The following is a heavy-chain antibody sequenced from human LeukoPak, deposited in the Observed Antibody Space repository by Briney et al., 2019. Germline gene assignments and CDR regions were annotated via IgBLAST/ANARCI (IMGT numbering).Heavy chain of an antibody. Sequence: GTSLRLSCAASGFTFTSYGMHWVRQAPGKGLEWVAVIWYDGSNKYHTDSVKGRFTISRDNSKNTLYLQMNSLRAEDTAVYYCARGQYSPDYWGQGTLVTVSS. CDR3: ARGQYSPDY. J-gene: IGHJ4*02. CDR1: GFTFTSYG. D-gene: IGHD2-15*01. V-gene: IGHV3-33*01. CDR2: IWYDGSNK.